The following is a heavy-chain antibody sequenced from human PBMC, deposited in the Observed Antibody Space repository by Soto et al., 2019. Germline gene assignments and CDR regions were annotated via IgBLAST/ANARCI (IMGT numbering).Heavy chain of an antibody. Sequence: SAMISCNNSGYTITGYYMHWVRQAPGQGLEWIGWINPNSGGTNYAQKFQGWVTMTRDTSISTAYMELSRLRSDDTAVYYCAREYISPLYYYGMDVWGQGTTVTVSS. CDR1: GYTITGYY. CDR3: AREYISPLYYYGMDV. CDR2: INPNSGGT. J-gene: IGHJ6*02. D-gene: IGHD3-3*02. V-gene: IGHV1-2*04.